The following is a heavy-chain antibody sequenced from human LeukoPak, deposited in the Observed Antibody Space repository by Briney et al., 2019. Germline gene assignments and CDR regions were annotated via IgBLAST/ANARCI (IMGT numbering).Heavy chain of an antibody. D-gene: IGHD1-26*01. CDR1: GFTFSTYA. CDR3: AKELLVGTTYARPFDY. Sequence: GGSLRLSCAASGFTFSTYAMSWVRQAPGRGLEWVSTISISGSSTYYADSVKGRFTISRDNSKNTLYLQMNSLRAEDTAVYYCAKELLVGTTYARPFDYWGQGTLVTVSS. CDR2: ISISGSST. V-gene: IGHV3-23*01. J-gene: IGHJ4*02.